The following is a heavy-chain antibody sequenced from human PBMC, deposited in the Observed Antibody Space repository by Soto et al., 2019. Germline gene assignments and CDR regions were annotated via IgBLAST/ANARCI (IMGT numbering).Heavy chain of an antibody. J-gene: IGHJ3*02. CDR1: GFTFSSYA. CDR2: ISGSGGST. CDR3: AKGKGYDSDAFDI. D-gene: IGHD5-12*01. V-gene: IGHV3-23*01. Sequence: EVQLLESGGGLVQPGGSLRLSCAASGFTFSSYAMSWVRQAPGKGLEWVSAISGSGGSTYYADSVKGRFTISRDNSKNTLDLQMNSLRAEDTAVYYCAKGKGYDSDAFDIWGQGTMVTVSS.